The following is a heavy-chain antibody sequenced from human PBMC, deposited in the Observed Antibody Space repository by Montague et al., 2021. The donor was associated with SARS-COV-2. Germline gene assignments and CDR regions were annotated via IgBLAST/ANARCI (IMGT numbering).Heavy chain of an antibody. Sequence: SETLSLTCTVSGDSISSFLWNWIRQPAGKGLEWIGRIYASGGTNYNPSLKSRVTMSVDTSKNQSSLKLNSVTAAGTAVYYCGRGVVAATPVVDYWGQGTLVTVSS. D-gene: IGHD2-15*01. CDR2: IYASGGT. J-gene: IGHJ4*02. CDR3: GRGVVAATPVVDY. V-gene: IGHV4-4*07. CDR1: GDSISSFL.